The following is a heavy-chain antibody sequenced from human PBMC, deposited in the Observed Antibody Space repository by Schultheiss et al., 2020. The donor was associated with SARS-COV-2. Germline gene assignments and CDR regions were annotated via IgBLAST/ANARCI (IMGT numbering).Heavy chain of an antibody. Sequence: SETLSLTCTVSGGSVSSGSYYWSWIRQPPGKGLEWIGYIYYSGSTYYNPSLKSRVTISVDTSKNQFSLKLSSVTAADTAVYYCARVSGDGGKNPVGPYYYYGMDVWGQGTTVTVSS. CDR2: IYYSGST. CDR1: GGSVSSGSYY. J-gene: IGHJ6*02. D-gene: IGHD4-23*01. CDR3: ARVSGDGGKNPVGPYYYYGMDV. V-gene: IGHV4-61*01.